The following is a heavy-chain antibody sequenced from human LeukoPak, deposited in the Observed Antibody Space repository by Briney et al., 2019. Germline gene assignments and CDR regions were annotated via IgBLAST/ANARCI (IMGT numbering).Heavy chain of an antibody. J-gene: IGHJ4*02. CDR1: GFIFSNSA. D-gene: IGHD6-19*01. CDR3: ARDVTSGWYWDY. Sequence: GGSLRLSCAASGFIFSNSAMSWVRQAPGKGLEWVSTISGNGAYTYNADSVKGRFTISRDNSKNTLYLQMNSLRAADTAVYYCARDVTSGWYWDYWGQGTLVTASS. V-gene: IGHV3-23*01. CDR2: ISGNGAYT.